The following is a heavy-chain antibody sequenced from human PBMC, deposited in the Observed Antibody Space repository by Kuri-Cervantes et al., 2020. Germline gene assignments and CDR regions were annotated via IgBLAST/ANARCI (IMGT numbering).Heavy chain of an antibody. D-gene: IGHD6-19*01. V-gene: IGHV3-7*04. CDR2: IKQDGSEK. J-gene: IGHJ3*02. CDR3: ARDGYVLWLGGADAFDI. CDR1: GFTFSSYW. Sequence: GGSLRLSCAASGFTFSSYWMSWVRQAPGKGLEWVANIKQDGSEKYYVDSVKGRFTISRGNAENSLYLQMNGLRAEDTAVYYCARDGYVLWLGGADAFDIWGQGTMVTVSS.